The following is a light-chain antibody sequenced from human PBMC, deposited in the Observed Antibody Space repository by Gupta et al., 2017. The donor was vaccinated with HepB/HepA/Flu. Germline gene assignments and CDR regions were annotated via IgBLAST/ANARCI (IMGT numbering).Light chain of an antibody. CDR1: QRIKNY. J-gene: IGKJ3*01. Sequence: DIQLTQSPSSLSASVGDRVTITCQASQRIKNYLNWYQMKPGKAPKLLIYAASKLQSGVPSRFNGSGTETDFTLTISRLQPEDFGTYYCQETDSTQFTFGHGTIVEIK. V-gene: IGKV1-39*01. CDR2: AAS. CDR3: QETDSTQFT.